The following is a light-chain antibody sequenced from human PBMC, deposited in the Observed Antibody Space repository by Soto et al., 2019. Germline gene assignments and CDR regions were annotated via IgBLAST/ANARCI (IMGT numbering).Light chain of an antibody. V-gene: IGLV1-47*01. Sequence: QSVLTQPPSASGTPGQRVTISCSGSSSSIGSNYVYWYQQLPGTAPKLLIYRNNQRPSGVPDRFSGSKSGTSASLAISGLRSEDEADYYCAAWDDSLSAVYVFGTGTKLTVL. J-gene: IGLJ1*01. CDR3: AAWDDSLSAVYV. CDR2: RNN. CDR1: SSSIGSNY.